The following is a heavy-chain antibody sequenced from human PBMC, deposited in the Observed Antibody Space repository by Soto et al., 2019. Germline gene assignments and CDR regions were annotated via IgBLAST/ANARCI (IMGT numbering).Heavy chain of an antibody. CDR3: ARDRVVLVPAVYHGDERYYYYSYGMDV. J-gene: IGHJ6*02. CDR2: IYYSGRT. D-gene: IGHD2-2*01. Sequence: QVQLQESGPGLVKPSQTLSLTCTVSGGSISSGDYYWSWIRQPPGKGLEWIGYIYYSGRTYYNPSLKSRVTISVDTSTNQFALKLSAVTAADTAVYYCARDRVVLVPAVYHGDERYYYYSYGMDVWGQGTTVTVSS. V-gene: IGHV4-30-4*01. CDR1: GGSISSGDYY.